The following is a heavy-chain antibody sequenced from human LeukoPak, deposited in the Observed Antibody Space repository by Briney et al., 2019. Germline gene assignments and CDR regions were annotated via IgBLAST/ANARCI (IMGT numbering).Heavy chain of an antibody. CDR2: IYHSGST. CDR1: GYSISSGYY. V-gene: IGHV4-38-2*02. J-gene: IGHJ5*02. D-gene: IGHD6-13*01. Sequence: SETLSLTCTVSGYSISSGYYWCWLRQPPGKGQEWIGSIYHSGSTYYNPSLKSRVTISVDTSKNQFSLKLSSVTAADTAVYYCARDSSSWYGNWFDPWGQGTLVTVSS. CDR3: ARDSSSWYGNWFDP.